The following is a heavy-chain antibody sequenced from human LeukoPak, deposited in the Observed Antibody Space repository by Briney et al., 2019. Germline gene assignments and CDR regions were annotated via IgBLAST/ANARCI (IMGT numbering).Heavy chain of an antibody. CDR2: ISYDGSNK. J-gene: IGHJ3*02. V-gene: IGHV3-30*03. D-gene: IGHD4-17*01. Sequence: GGSLRLSCAASGFTFSSYGMHWVRQAPGKGLEWVAVISYDGSNKYYADSVKGRFTISRDNSKNTLYLQMNSLRAEDTAVYYCARTSPPYGDYLNAFDIWGQGTMVTVSS. CDR1: GFTFSSYG. CDR3: ARTSPPYGDYLNAFDI.